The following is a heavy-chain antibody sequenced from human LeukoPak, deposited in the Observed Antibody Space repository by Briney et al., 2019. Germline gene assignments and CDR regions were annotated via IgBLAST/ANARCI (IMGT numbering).Heavy chain of an antibody. V-gene: IGHV3-23*01. Sequence: PGGSLRLSCAASGFTFSSYAMSWLRQAPGKGLEWVSAISGSGGSTYYADSVKGRFTISRDNSKNTLYLQMNSLRAEDTAVYYCAKGGYYDSSGYSYWGQGTLVTVSS. CDR1: GFTFSSYA. CDR2: ISGSGGST. CDR3: AKGGYYDSSGYSY. D-gene: IGHD3-22*01. J-gene: IGHJ4*02.